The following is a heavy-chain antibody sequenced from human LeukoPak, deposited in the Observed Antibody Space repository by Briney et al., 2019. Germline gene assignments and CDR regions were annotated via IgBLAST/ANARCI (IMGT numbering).Heavy chain of an antibody. Sequence: GGSLRLSCAASGFTFSNYAMHWVRQAPGKGLEWVAFISYDGSNNYYADSVKGRFTISRDNSKNTLYLQMNSLRAEDTAVYYCARGGHYYDSSGFDYWGQGTLVTVSS. CDR1: GFTFSNYA. D-gene: IGHD3-22*01. CDR2: ISYDGSNN. V-gene: IGHV3-30-3*01. J-gene: IGHJ4*02. CDR3: ARGGHYYDSSGFDY.